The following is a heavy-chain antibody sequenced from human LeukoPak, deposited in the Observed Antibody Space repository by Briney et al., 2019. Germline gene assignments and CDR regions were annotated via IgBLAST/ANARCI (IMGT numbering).Heavy chain of an antibody. D-gene: IGHD2-2*01. Sequence: SGPTVANHTQTFTLTCTFSGLSLSTSGVGVGWIRQPQGKALEWLALLYWDDDKRYSPSLKSRRTITKDTSKNQVVLTMTNIDPVDTATYYCAHRRGYCSSTSCVGPGYFDYWGQGTLVTVSS. CDR3: AHRRGYCSSTSCVGPGYFDY. V-gene: IGHV2-5*02. J-gene: IGHJ4*02. CDR2: LYWDDDK. CDR1: GLSLSTSGVG.